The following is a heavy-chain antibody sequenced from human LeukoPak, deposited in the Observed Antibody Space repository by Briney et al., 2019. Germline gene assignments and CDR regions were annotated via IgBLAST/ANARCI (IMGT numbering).Heavy chain of an antibody. Sequence: GRSLRLSCAASGFTFSSYDMHWVRQAPGKGLEWVSVISSDENNKYYADSVKGRFTISRDNSKNTPYLQMSSLRPEDTAVYYCAKEGRWLQLGGAFVIWRQGTMVTVSS. CDR2: ISSDENNK. J-gene: IGHJ3*02. D-gene: IGHD5-24*01. CDR1: GFTFSSYD. CDR3: AKEGRWLQLGGAFVI. V-gene: IGHV3-30*18.